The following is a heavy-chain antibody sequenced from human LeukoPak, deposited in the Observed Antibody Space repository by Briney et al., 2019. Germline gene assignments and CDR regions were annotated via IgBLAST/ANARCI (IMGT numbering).Heavy chain of an antibody. CDR2: IYYSGRT. Sequence: KPSQTLSLTCTVSGGSISSGGYYWSWIRQHPGKGLEWIGYIYYSGRTYYNPSLKSQVTISADTSKNQFSLKLSSVTAADTAVYYCARRGDSSGAAFDIWGQGTMVTVSS. J-gene: IGHJ3*02. CDR1: GGSISSGGYY. D-gene: IGHD3-22*01. CDR3: ARRGDSSGAAFDI. V-gene: IGHV4-31*01.